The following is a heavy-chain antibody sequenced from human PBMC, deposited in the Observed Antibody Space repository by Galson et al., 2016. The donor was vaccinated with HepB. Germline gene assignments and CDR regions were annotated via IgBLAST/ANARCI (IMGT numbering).Heavy chain of an antibody. CDR2: LWYDEITN. CDR3: ARDPGSSTWKNYFDY. CDR1: GFTFNTYG. D-gene: IGHD6-13*01. V-gene: IGHV3-33*01. Sequence: SLRLSCAASGFTFNTYGMHWVRQSLDKGLEWLAVLWYDEITNYYADSVKGRFTVSRDNSKNTLYLQMNNLRAEDTAVYFCARDPGSSTWKNYFDYWGQGTRVTVSS. J-gene: IGHJ4*02.